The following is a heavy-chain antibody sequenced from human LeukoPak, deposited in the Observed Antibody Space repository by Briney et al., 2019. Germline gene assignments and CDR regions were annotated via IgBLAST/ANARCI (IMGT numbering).Heavy chain of an antibody. CDR2: IGGSGGTT. V-gene: IGHV3-23*01. J-gene: IGHJ4*02. Sequence: GGSLRLSCAASRFTFSSYAMSWVRQAPGKGLEWVSAIGGSGGTTYHADSVKGRFTISRDNSKNTLYLQMNSLRVEDTAVYYCATRYSYGSYYFDYWGQGTLVTVSS. CDR1: RFTFSSYA. D-gene: IGHD5-18*01. CDR3: ATRYSYGSYYFDY.